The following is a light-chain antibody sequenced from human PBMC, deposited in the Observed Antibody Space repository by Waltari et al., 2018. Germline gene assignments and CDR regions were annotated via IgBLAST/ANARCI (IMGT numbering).Light chain of an antibody. CDR2: DNN. V-gene: IGLV1-51*01. Sequence: QSVLTQPPSVSAAPGQKVSISCSGSSSNIGKNYVSWYQQLPGTAPKLIIYDNNKRPSGIPDRFSDSKSGTSATLGITGLQTGDEADYYCATWDSSLSVGHVVFGGGTKLTVL. J-gene: IGLJ2*01. CDR3: ATWDSSLSVGHVV. CDR1: SSNIGKNY.